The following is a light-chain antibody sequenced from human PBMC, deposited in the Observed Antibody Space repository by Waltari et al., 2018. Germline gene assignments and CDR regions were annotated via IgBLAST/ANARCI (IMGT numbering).Light chain of an antibody. CDR1: QSVSKY. CDR2: AAS. CDR3: QNHERLPAT. J-gene: IGKJ1*01. Sequence: EVVLTQSPGTLSLSPGERATLSGRASQSVSKYLAWYQQRPGQAPRLLIHAASTRATGVPDRFSGSGFGTDFSLTISRLEPEDFAVYYCQNHERLPATFGQGTKVEIK. V-gene: IGKV3-20*01.